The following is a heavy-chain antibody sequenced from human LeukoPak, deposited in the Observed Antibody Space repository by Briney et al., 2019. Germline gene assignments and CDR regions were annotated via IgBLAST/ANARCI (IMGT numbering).Heavy chain of an antibody. CDR2: ISSSGSTI. CDR3: ARGVELNLFDY. CDR1: EFSVGSNY. Sequence: GGSLRLSCAASEFSVGSNYMTWVRQAPGKGLEWVSYISSSGSTIYYADSVKGRFTISRDNAKNSLYLQMNSLRAEDTAVYYCARGVELNLFDYWGQGTLVTVSS. V-gene: IGHV3-11*04. D-gene: IGHD6-6*01. J-gene: IGHJ4*02.